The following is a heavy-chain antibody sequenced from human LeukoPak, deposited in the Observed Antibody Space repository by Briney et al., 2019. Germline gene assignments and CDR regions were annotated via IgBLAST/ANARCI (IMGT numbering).Heavy chain of an antibody. J-gene: IGHJ4*02. CDR1: GFTFSDYD. CDR3: ARGLTTVTSLASY. CDR2: ISGSGSGA. V-gene: IGHV3-11*03. Sequence: PGGSLRLSCAASGFTFSDYDMNWVRQAPGKGLEWVSYISGSGSGANYADSVKGRFTISRDNAKNSLYLQMNSLGAEDTAMYYCARGLTTVTSLASYWGQGTLVTVSS. D-gene: IGHD4-17*01.